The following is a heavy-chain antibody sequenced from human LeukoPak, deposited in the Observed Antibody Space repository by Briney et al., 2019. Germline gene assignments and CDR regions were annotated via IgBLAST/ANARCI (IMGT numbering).Heavy chain of an antibody. V-gene: IGHV1-69*01. CDR2: IIPIFGTA. J-gene: IGHJ4*02. Sequence: SVKVSCKASGGTFSSYAISWVRQASGQGLEWMGGIIPIFGTANYAQKFQGRVTITADESTSTAYMELSSLRSEDTAVYYCARDRGAGTLYYFDYWGQGTLVTVSS. D-gene: IGHD1-7*01. CDR1: GGTFSSYA. CDR3: ARDRGAGTLYYFDY.